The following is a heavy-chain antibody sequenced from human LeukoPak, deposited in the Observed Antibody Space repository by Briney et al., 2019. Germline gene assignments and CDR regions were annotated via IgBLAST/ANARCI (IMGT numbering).Heavy chain of an antibody. CDR2: IIPIFGTA. CDR1: GGTFSSYA. Sequence: GSSVKVSCKASGGTFSSYAISWVRQAPGQGLEWMGRIIPIFGTANYAQKFQGRVTITTDESTSTAYMELSSLRSEDTAVYYCATDVIMVRGQLGVFDIWGQGTMVTVSS. D-gene: IGHD3-10*01. J-gene: IGHJ3*02. V-gene: IGHV1-69*05. CDR3: ATDVIMVRGQLGVFDI.